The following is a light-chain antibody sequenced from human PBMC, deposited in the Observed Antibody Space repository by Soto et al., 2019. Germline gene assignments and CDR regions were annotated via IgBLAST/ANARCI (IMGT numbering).Light chain of an antibody. CDR3: VSYTSTSTLV. J-gene: IGLJ1*01. CDR1: GSDVGNYVF. V-gene: IGLV2-14*01. CDR2: EVS. Sequence: QPASVSGSPGQSITISCTGTGSDVGNYVFVSWYQQYPGKAPKLIIFEVSNRPSGVSDRFSGSKSGSTASLSISGLQSEDEADYYCVSYTSTSTLVFGTGTKLTVL.